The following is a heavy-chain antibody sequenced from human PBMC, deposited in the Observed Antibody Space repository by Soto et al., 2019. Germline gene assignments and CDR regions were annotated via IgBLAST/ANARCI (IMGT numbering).Heavy chain of an antibody. Sequence: SDTLSLTCSFCVYSISTSDDWFWIRQPPGKGLEWIGSVYHSFTTSYNPSLKSLLTISLDTSRNQFSLKLSSVTAADTAVYYCARAGGYTGQDYNEVVEYWGQGNLV. CDR1: VYSISTSDD. D-gene: IGHD5-12*01. J-gene: IGHJ4*02. CDR3: ARAGGYTGQDYNEVVEY. V-gene: IGHV4-38-2*02. CDR2: VYHSFTT.